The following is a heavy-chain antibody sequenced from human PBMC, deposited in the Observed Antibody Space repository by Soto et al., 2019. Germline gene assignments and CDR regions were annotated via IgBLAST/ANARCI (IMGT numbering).Heavy chain of an antibody. CDR3: ARDLLYCGGDCYADDFDI. V-gene: IGHV1-18*01. CDR2: IGTYNGDT. J-gene: IGHJ3*02. Sequence: QVQLVQSGGEVKKPGASVKVSCKASGYTFTTYGISWVRQAPGQGLEWMGWIGTYNGDTNYAQKLHGRVTMTTDTSTSTGYMELRSLRSDDTAVYHCARDLLYCGGDCYADDFDIWGQGTMVTVSS. CDR1: GYTFTTYG. D-gene: IGHD2-21*02.